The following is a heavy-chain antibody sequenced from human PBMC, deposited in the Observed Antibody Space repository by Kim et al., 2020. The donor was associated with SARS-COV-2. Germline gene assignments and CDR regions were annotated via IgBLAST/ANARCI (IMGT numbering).Heavy chain of an antibody. CDR3: TRDGPAEGYYFDH. CDR2: IKFDGSER. D-gene: IGHD6-13*01. J-gene: IGHJ4*02. CDR1: GFTFNNYW. V-gene: IGHV3-7*01. Sequence: GGSLRLSCAASGFTFNNYWMSWVRQAPGKGLQWVANIKFDGSERYYVDSVKGRFTISRDNAKNSLYLEMNSLRVEDTAVYYCTRDGPAEGYYFDHWGQG.